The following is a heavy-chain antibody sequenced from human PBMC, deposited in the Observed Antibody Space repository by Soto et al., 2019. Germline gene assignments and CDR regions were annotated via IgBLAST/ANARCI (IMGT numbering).Heavy chain of an antibody. CDR3: AQGLNWFDP. CDR1: ELTIVTLA. CDR2: ISGSGGTR. Sequence: GLPIRHPRAAAELTIVTLAMPRVRQAPGKGLEWVSGISGSGGTRYYADSVKGRFTISRDNSKNTLYMQMNSLRAEDTAVYYCAQGLNWFDPWGQGTLVTVSS. J-gene: IGHJ5*02. V-gene: IGHV3-23*01.